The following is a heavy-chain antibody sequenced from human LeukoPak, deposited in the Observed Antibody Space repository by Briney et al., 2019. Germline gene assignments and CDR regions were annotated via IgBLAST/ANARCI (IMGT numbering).Heavy chain of an antibody. CDR1: GGSISSGGYY. Sequence: SETLSLTCTVSGGSISSGGYYWSWIRQHPGEGLEWIGYIYYSGSTYYNPSLKSRVTISVDTSKNQFSLKLSSVTAADTAVYYCARRGRRRGYSYGYDPFDYWGQGTLVTVSS. J-gene: IGHJ4*02. V-gene: IGHV4-31*03. CDR3: ARRGRRRGYSYGYDPFDY. CDR2: IYYSGST. D-gene: IGHD5-18*01.